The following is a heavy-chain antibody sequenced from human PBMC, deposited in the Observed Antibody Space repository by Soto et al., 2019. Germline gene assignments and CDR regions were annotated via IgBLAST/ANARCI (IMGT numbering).Heavy chain of an antibody. Sequence: HGESLKISCKGSGYSFTSYWISWVRQMPGKGLEWMGRIDPSDSYTNYSPSFQGHVTISADKSISTAYLQWSSLKASDTAMYYCAKGSHPYYYYYGMDVWGQGTTVTVSS. CDR1: GYSFTSYW. V-gene: IGHV5-10-1*01. CDR3: AKGSHPYYYYYGMDV. CDR2: IDPSDSYT. J-gene: IGHJ6*02.